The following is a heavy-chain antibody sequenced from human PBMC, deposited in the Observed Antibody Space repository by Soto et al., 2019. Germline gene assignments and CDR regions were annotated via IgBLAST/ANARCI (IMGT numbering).Heavy chain of an antibody. V-gene: IGHV3-23*01. CDR2: ISGSGGST. J-gene: IGHJ6*02. Sequence: PGGSMRLSCAASGFTFSSYAMSWVRHAPGKGLEWVSAISGSGGSTYYADSVKGRFTISRDNSKNTLYLQMNSLRAADTAVYYCARVEGRFYYGMDVWGQGTTVTVSS. CDR3: ARVEGRFYYGMDV. CDR1: GFTFSSYA.